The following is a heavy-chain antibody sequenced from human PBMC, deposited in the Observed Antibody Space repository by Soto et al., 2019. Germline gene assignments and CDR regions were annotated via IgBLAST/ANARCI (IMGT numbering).Heavy chain of an antibody. CDR3: ARELLWFGGPFDY. D-gene: IGHD3-10*01. V-gene: IGHV3-48*03. Sequence: PGGSLRLSCAASGFTFSSYEMNWVRHAPGKGLEWVSYISSSGSTIYYADSVKGRFTIARDNAKNSLYLQMNSLRAEDTAVYYCARELLWFGGPFDYWGQGTLVTVSS. J-gene: IGHJ4*02. CDR2: ISSSGSTI. CDR1: GFTFSSYE.